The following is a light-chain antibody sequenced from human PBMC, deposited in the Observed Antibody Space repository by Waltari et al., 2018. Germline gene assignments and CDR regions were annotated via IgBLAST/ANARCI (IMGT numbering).Light chain of an antibody. V-gene: IGKV1-5*03. CDR3: LQYSSYSYWE. CDR1: HGISSG. J-gene: IGKJ1*01. Sequence: CQANHGISSGLVWYQQMPGKAPKLVIYRSSSLESGVPSRCIGRGCGTEFTLTIISLQSYDVATECCLQYSSYSYWEFRQGTKVEIK. CDR2: RSS.